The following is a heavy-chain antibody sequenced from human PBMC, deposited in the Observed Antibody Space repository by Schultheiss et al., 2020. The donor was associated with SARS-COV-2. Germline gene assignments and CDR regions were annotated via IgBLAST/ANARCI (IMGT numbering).Heavy chain of an antibody. CDR2: IYYRGNT. CDR1: VGSISSYY. D-gene: IGHD1-1*01. J-gene: IGHJ6*02. CDR3: ARCVVTKDGTRYYYYGMDV. V-gene: IGHV4-59*01. Sequence: SQTLSLTCTVPVGSISSYYWSWIRQPPGKGLEWIGYIYYRGNTNYNPSLRSRVTISVDTSKNQFSLKLTSVTAADTTVYYCARCVVTKDGTRYYYYGMDVWGQGTTVTVSS.